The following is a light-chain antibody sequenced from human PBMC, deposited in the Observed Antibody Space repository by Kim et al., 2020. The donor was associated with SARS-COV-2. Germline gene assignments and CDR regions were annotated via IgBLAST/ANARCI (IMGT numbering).Light chain of an antibody. V-gene: IGKV3-20*01. CDR1: QTVYKGY. J-gene: IGKJ2*01. Sequence: SAGERATLSCRASQTVYKGYLAWYQQRPGQTPRLLLYQTSNRATGIPDRFSGSGSGTDFTLTISRLEPEDFAVYYCQQYGSLPPYTFGQGTKLEI. CDR2: QTS. CDR3: QQYGSLPPYT.